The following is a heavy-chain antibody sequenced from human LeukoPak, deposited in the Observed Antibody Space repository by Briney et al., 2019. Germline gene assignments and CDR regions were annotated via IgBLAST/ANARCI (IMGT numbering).Heavy chain of an antibody. Sequence: PVGSLRLFPSASGFIFSSYAIHWVREAPGKGLECVSSISSNAVSTFYAESVRGRFTISRDNSKNTLFLQMTSLRDEDTAVYYCVKDRSSSSSRYFDYWGEGPLVRVSS. D-gene: IGHD6-13*01. V-gene: IGHV3-64D*09. CDR2: ISSNAVST. CDR1: GFIFSSYA. CDR3: VKDRSSSSSRYFDY. J-gene: IGHJ4*02.